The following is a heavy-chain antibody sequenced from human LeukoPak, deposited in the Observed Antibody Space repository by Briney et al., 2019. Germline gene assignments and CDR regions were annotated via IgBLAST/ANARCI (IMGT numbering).Heavy chain of an antibody. CDR3: ATPLDWSSTSAFDY. Sequence: GGSLRLSCAASGFTFSSYAMSWVRQAPGKGLEWVSAISGSGGSTYYAVSVKGRFTISRDNSKNTLYLQMNSLRAEDTAVYYCATPLDWSSTSAFDYWGQGTLVTVSS. V-gene: IGHV3-23*01. D-gene: IGHD2-2*01. J-gene: IGHJ4*02. CDR1: GFTFSSYA. CDR2: ISGSGGST.